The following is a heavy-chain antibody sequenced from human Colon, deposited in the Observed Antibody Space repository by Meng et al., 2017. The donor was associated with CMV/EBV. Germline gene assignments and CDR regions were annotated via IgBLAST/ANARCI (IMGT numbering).Heavy chain of an antibody. Sequence: GFSFSSYGIHWVRRAPGTGLEWVAFMSYDGTNKFYGDSVKGRFTISRDSFKNMVYLQMDSRRTEDTALYYCAEDPNDTRDYPRGAYNYYGMDVWGQGTTVTVSS. D-gene: IGHD4-17*01. CDR2: MSYDGTNK. CDR1: GFSFSSYG. V-gene: IGHV3-30*02. CDR3: AEDPNDTRDYPRGAYNYYGMDV. J-gene: IGHJ6*02.